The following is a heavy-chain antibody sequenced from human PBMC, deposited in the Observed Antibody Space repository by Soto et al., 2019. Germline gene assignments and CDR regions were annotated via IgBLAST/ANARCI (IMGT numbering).Heavy chain of an antibody. CDR1: GGTFSSYA. D-gene: IGHD3-10*01. CDR3: ARRSRRFGETYYGLDV. CDR2: IIPIFGTA. Sequence: GASVKVSCKASGGTFSSYAISWVRRAPGQGLEWMGGIIPIFGTANYAQKFQGRVTITADKSINTAFVQWSSLKASDSAMYYCARRSRRFGETYYGLDVWGQGTTVTVSS. V-gene: IGHV1-69*06. J-gene: IGHJ6*02.